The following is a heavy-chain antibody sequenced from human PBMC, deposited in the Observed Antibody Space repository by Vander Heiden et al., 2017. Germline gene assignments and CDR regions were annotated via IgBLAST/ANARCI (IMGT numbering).Heavy chain of an antibody. D-gene: IGHD3-9*01. CDR1: GFTFSRYG. J-gene: IGHJ4*02. V-gene: IGHV3-33*01. Sequence: QVQLVESGGGVVQPGRALSISCAAYGFTFSRYGMHWGRQAPGKELEWVAVIWFDGTNKYYGDSVKGRFTISRDNSKNTVYLQMNSLRAEDTAVYYCARGTTGYYRGSYFDYWGQGTLVTASS. CDR3: ARGTTGYYRGSYFDY. CDR2: IWFDGTNK.